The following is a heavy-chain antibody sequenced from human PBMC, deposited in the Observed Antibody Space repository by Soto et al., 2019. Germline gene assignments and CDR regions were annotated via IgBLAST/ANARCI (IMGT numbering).Heavy chain of an antibody. CDR1: GGSISSYY. D-gene: IGHD6-13*01. CDR2: IYYSGST. Sequence: SETLSLTCTVSGGSISSYYWSWIRQPPGRGLEWIGYIYYSGSTNYNPSLKSRVTISVDTSKNQFSLKLSSVTAAATAVYHCSTDEKGADGSSRYFDYWGQGTLVTVSP. CDR3: STDEKGADGSSRYFDY. J-gene: IGHJ4*02. V-gene: IGHV4-59*12.